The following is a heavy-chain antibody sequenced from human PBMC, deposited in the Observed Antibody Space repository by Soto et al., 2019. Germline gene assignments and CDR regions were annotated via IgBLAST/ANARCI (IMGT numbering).Heavy chain of an antibody. D-gene: IGHD2-8*01. CDR3: ASHCTTGVCYRY. J-gene: IGHJ4*02. V-gene: IGHV4-59*01. CDR2: IYYSGST. Sequence: PSETLSLTCTVSGGSISSYYWSWIRQPPGKGLEWIGYIYYSGSTNYNPSLKSRVTISVDTSKNQFSLKLSSVTAADTAVYYCASHCTTGVCYRYWGQGTLVTVSS. CDR1: GGSISSYY.